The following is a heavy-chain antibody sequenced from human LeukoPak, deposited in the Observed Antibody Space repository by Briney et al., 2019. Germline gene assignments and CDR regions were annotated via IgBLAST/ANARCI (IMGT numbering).Heavy chain of an antibody. CDR3: VRDYYDSSGYSDY. J-gene: IGHJ4*02. V-gene: IGHV3-66*01. Sequence: GGSLRLSCAASGFTVSRDFMNNYMSWVRQAPGTGLEWVSVIYSGGATYYADSVKGRFTISRDNAKNSLSLQMNSLRAEDTAVYYCVRDYYDSSGYSDYWGQGTLVTVSS. D-gene: IGHD3-22*01. CDR1: GFTVSRDFMNNY. CDR2: IYSGGAT.